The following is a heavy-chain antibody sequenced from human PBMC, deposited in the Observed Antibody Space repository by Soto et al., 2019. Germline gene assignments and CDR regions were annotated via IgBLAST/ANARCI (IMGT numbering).Heavy chain of an antibody. CDR2: IKQDGSEK. CDR1: GFTFSSYL. CDR3: ARDPHDYGDYYFDY. J-gene: IGHJ4*02. D-gene: IGHD4-17*01. Sequence: GGSLRLSCAASGFTFSSYLMSWVRQAPGKGLEWVANIKQDGSEKYYVDSVKGRFTISRDNAKNSLYLQMNSLRAEDTAVYYCARDPHDYGDYYFDYWGQGTLVTVSS. V-gene: IGHV3-7*01.